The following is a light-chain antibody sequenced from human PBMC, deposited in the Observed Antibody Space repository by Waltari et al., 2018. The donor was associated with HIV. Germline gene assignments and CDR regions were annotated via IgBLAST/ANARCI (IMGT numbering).Light chain of an antibody. V-gene: IGKV1-5*03. CDR3: QQYSFFPVT. CDR2: KTS. CDR1: QNVGDW. J-gene: IGKJ2*01. Sequence: DIEMTQSPSTLSASIGDRVSITCRASQNVGDWLAWYQQKPGKAPSLLISKTSTLQIGVPTNFSGSRSGTHFILTITGLRRDDFATYYCQQYSFFPVTFGQGTK.